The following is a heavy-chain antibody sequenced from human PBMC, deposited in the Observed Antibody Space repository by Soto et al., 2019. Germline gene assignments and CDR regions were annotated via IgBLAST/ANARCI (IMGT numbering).Heavy chain of an antibody. V-gene: IGHV4-34*01. J-gene: IGHJ4*02. CDR2: INHSGST. CDR3: ARGRYSSSWYAY. D-gene: IGHD6-13*01. Sequence: SETLSLTCAVYGGSFRGYYWSWIRQPPGKGLEWIGEINHSGSTNYNPSLKSRVTISVDTSKNQFSLKLSSVTAADTAVYYCARGRYSSSWYAYWGQGTLVTVSS. CDR1: GGSFRGYY.